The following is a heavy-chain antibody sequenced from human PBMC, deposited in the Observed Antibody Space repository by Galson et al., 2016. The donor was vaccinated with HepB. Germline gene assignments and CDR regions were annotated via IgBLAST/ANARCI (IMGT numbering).Heavy chain of an antibody. Sequence: SVKVSCKASDYTFTSYGIAWVRQAPGQGLECMGWISAYNGKTDYAQKFQGRVTMSTDTSTTTGYMELRSLGSDDTAVYYCARAVGSGSWGWHGLDVWGQGTTVTVS. CDR2: ISAYNGKT. V-gene: IGHV1-18*01. CDR3: ARAVGSGSWGWHGLDV. J-gene: IGHJ6*02. D-gene: IGHD3-10*01. CDR1: DYTFTSYG.